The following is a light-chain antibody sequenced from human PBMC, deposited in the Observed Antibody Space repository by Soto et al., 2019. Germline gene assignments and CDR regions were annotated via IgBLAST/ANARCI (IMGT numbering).Light chain of an antibody. CDR1: SSDVGTYNF. CDR2: DVT. CDR3: CSYAGSYTWV. J-gene: IGLJ3*02. V-gene: IGLV2-11*01. Sequence: QSALTQPRSVSGSPGQSVTISCTGTSSDVGTYNFVSWHQHHPGKAPKLMIFDVTGRPSGVPDRFSGSKSGNTASLTISGLQAEDEADYYCCSYAGSYTWVFGGGTQLTVL.